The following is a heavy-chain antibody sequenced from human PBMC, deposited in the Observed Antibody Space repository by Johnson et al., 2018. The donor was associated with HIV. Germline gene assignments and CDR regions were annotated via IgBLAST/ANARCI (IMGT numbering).Heavy chain of an antibody. CDR1: GFTFSDYY. Sequence: VQLVESGGGLIQPGGSLRLSCAASGFTFSDYYMSWIRQAPGKGLEWVSYISSSGTTIYYADSVKGRFTISRDNAKNSLYLQMNSLRAEDTAVYYCARESYLVYAFDIWGQGTMVTVSS. V-gene: IGHV3-11*04. D-gene: IGHD1-26*01. J-gene: IGHJ3*02. CDR2: ISSSGTTI. CDR3: ARESYLVYAFDI.